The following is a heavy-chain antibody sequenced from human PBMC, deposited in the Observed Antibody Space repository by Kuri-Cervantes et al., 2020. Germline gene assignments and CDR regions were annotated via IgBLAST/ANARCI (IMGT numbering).Heavy chain of an antibody. CDR3: ARGFPSTPGERSWFYYYYGMDV. CDR1: GYTFTSYA. D-gene: IGHD3-16*01. Sequence: ASVKVSCKASGYTFTSYAMHWVRQAPGQRLEWMGWINAGNGNTKYSQKFQGRVTITRDTSASTVYMELSSLRSEDTAVYYCARGFPSTPGERSWFYYYYGMDVWGQGTTVTVSS. V-gene: IGHV1-3*01. J-gene: IGHJ6*02. CDR2: INAGNGNT.